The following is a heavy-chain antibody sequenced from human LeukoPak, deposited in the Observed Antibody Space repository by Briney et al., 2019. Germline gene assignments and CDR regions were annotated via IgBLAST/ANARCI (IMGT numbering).Heavy chain of an antibody. Sequence: HPGGSLRLSCAASGFTLSHYGMHWVRQAPGMGREWVAVIWFDGGKIHYPDSVKGRFTISRDNSKNTLYLQMDNLRADDTAVYYCVRGSGGDGYSYWGDYWGQGTLVTVSP. D-gene: IGHD5-24*01. CDR1: GFTLSHYG. CDR2: IWFDGGKI. CDR3: VRGSGGDGYSYWGDY. V-gene: IGHV3-33*01. J-gene: IGHJ4*02.